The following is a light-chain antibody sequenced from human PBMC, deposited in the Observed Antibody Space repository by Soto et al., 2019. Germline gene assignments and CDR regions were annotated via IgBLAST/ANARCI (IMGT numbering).Light chain of an antibody. J-gene: IGLJ7*01. CDR1: SSNIGSNT. CDR3: AAWDDSLDGHVV. Sequence: QSVLTQPPSASGTPGQRVTISCPGGSSNIGSNTVSWFQQLPGRAPKLLLYNKNHQPSGVPDRFSASKSGTSASLAISGLQSDDEADYYCAAWDDSLDGHVVFGGGTQLTVL. V-gene: IGLV1-44*01. CDR2: NKN.